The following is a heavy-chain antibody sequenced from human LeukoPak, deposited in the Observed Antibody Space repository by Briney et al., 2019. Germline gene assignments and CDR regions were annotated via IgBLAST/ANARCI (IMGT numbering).Heavy chain of an antibody. CDR3: ALSGSPYYYDSSGYYDAFDI. J-gene: IGHJ3*02. V-gene: IGHV4-59*08. CDR2: IYYSGST. CDR1: GGSLSSYY. Sequence: PSETLSLTCTVSGGSLSSYYWSWIRQPPGKGLEWIGYIYYSGSTNYNPSLKSRVTISVDTSKNQFSLKLSSVTAADTAVYYCALSGSPYYYDSSGYYDAFDIWGQGTMVTVSS. D-gene: IGHD3-22*01.